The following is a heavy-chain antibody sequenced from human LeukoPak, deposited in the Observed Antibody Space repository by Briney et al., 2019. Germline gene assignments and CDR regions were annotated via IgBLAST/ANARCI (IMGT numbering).Heavy chain of an antibody. V-gene: IGHV4-39*07. D-gene: IGHD3-16*01. Sequence: PSETLSLTCTVSGGSISSGDYYWSWIRQPPGKGLEWIGEINHSGSTNYNPSLKSRVTISVDTSKNQFSLKLSSVTAADTAVYYCARGRGIFDYWGQGTLVTVSS. CDR1: GGSISSGDYY. CDR3: ARGRGIFDY. CDR2: INHSGST. J-gene: IGHJ4*02.